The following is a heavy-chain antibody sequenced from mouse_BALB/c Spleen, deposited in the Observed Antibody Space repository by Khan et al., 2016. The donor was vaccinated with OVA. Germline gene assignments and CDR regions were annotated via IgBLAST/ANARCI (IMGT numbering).Heavy chain of an antibody. CDR3: ARRSQQCDFDY. CDR1: GYSFINYW. V-gene: IGHV1-7*01. J-gene: IGHJ2*01. CDR2: INPSTGYT. D-gene: IGHD6-1*01. Sequence: QIQFVQSGAELAKPGASVKMSCKASGYSFINYWILWVKQRLGQGLEWIGYINPSTGYTEYNQNFKDKATLTADKSSSTAYMQLSSLTSEDSAVYDCARRSQQCDFDYWGQGTTLTVSS.